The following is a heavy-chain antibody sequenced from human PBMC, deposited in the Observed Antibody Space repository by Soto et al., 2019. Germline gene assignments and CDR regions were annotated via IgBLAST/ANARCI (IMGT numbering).Heavy chain of an antibody. CDR2: IYYSGST. J-gene: IGHJ4*02. D-gene: IGHD3-22*01. CDR1: GGSISSYY. CDR3: ARTYYYDSSGSPRFDY. V-gene: IGHV4-59*01. Sequence: SETLSLTCTVSGGSISSYYWSWIRQPPGKGLEWIGYIYYSGSTNYNPSLKSRVTISVDTSKNQFSLKLSSVTAADTAVYYCARTYYYDSSGSPRFDYWGQRTLVTVSS.